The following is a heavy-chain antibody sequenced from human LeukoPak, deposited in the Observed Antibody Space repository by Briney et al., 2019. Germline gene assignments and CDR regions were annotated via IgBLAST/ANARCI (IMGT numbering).Heavy chain of an antibody. CDR1: GFTFSSYW. CDR2: INSDGSST. J-gene: IGHJ5*02. D-gene: IGHD3-3*01. CDR3: ARGVTIFGVVIKFYDWFDP. V-gene: IGHV3-74*01. Sequence: GGSLRLSCAASGFTFSSYWMHWVRQAPGKGLVWVSRINSDGSSTSYADSVKGRFTISRDNAKNTLYLQMNSLRAEDTAVYYCARGVTIFGVVIKFYDWFDPWGQGTLVTVSS.